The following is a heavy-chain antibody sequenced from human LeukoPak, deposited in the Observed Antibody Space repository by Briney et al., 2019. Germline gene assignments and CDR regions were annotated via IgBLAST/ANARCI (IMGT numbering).Heavy chain of an antibody. D-gene: IGHD3-10*01. V-gene: IGHV4-30-4*01. CDR3: ARVCRPGRYGGDWYFDL. J-gene: IGHJ2*01. Sequence: SETLSLTCTVSGGSISSGDYYWSWIRQPPGKGLEWIVYIYYSGSTNYNPSLKSRVTISVDTSKNQSSLKLSSVTAADTAVYYCARVCRPGRYGGDWYFDLWGRGTLVTVSS. CDR2: IYYSGST. CDR1: GGSISSGDYY.